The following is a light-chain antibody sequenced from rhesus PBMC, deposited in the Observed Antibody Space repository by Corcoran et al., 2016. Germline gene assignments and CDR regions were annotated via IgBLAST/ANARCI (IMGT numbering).Light chain of an antibody. CDR3: QVWDSSSDHYI. J-gene: IGLJ1*01. CDR1: NIGSKN. CDR2: YDS. V-gene: IGLV3-29*01. Sequence: SYDVTQPRSVSVSPGQTASITCGGDNIGSKNVHWYQQKPAQAPVLVIYYDSDRPSGIPERFSGSNSGNTATLTISGVEAGDEADYDCQVWDSSSDHYIFGAGTRLTVL.